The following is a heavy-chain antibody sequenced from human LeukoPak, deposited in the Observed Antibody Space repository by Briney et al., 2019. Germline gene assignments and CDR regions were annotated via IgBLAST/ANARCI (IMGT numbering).Heavy chain of an antibody. Sequence: SETLSLTCTVSGGSISSYYWSWIRQPPGKGLEWIGYIYYSGSTTYNPSLKSRVTISVDTSKKQFSLKLSSVTAADTAVFYCARGEYYDRSGYYYWGQGTLVTVSS. D-gene: IGHD3-22*01. CDR1: GGSISSYY. V-gene: IGHV4-59*01. CDR3: ARGEYYDRSGYYY. CDR2: IYYSGST. J-gene: IGHJ4*02.